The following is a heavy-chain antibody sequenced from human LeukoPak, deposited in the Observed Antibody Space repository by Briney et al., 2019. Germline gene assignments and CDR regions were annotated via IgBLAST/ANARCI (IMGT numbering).Heavy chain of an antibody. Sequence: PGGSLRLSCAASGFTFSSYTMNWVRQAPGKGLEWVSKISSSSSTIYYADSVKGRFTISRDNAKNSLYLRMNSLRAEDTAVYYCARDSPQALAILHAFDIWGHGTMVTVSS. V-gene: IGHV3-48*01. CDR2: ISSSSSTI. CDR1: GFTFSSYT. D-gene: IGHD5-12*01. J-gene: IGHJ3*02. CDR3: ARDSPQALAILHAFDI.